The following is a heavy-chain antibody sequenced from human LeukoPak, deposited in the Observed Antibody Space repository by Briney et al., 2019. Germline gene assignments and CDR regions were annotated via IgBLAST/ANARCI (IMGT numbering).Heavy chain of an antibody. CDR3: ARRWNYGRNYYIDV. D-gene: IGHD1-7*01. CDR2: INDSGRI. J-gene: IGHJ6*03. V-gene: IGHV4-34*01. CDR1: GGSFSNYY. Sequence: PPETPSLTCAVYGGSFSNYYWSWIRQPPGKGLEWIGEINDSGRINYNPSLLSRVTVSVDPSKNQFSLSLTSVTATDTAVYYCARRWNYGRNYYIDVWGKGATVSVSS.